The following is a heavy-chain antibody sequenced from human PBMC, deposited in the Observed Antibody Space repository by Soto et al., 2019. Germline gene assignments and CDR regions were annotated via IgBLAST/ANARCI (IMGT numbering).Heavy chain of an antibody. D-gene: IGHD3-22*01. V-gene: IGHV4-59*01. J-gene: IGHJ3*02. CDR2: IHNSGGT. CDR3: ARGYFDSRGYSNTFDI. CDR1: GVSISSAY. Sequence: QVQLQESGPGLVKPSETLSLTCTVSGVSISSAYWSWIRQPPGKGPEWIGYIHNSGGTNYNPSLTSRVTVSVDTSKNQFSLRLSSVTTADTAMYYCARGYFDSRGYSNTFDIWGQGTMVTVSS.